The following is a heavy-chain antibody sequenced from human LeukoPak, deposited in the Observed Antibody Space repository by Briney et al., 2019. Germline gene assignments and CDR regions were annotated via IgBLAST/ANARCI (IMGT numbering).Heavy chain of an antibody. CDR3: AKDRGSSGWYDY. Sequence: GSLRLSCAASGFTFSSYAMSWVRQAPGKGLEWVSAISGSGGSTYYADSVKGRFTISRDNSKNTLYLKMNSLRAEDTAVYYCAKDRGSSGWYDYWGQGTLVTVSS. D-gene: IGHD6-19*01. CDR2: ISGSGGST. V-gene: IGHV3-23*01. J-gene: IGHJ4*02. CDR1: GFTFSSYA.